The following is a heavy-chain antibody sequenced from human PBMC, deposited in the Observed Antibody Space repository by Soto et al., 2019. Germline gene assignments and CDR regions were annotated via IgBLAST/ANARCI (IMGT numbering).Heavy chain of an antibody. CDR3: ARVPLTCGGDCYIADY. CDR1: GFTFSTYN. CDR2: ISSSSRAI. Sequence: GGSLRLSCAASGFTFSTYNMNWVRQAPGKGLEWVSYISSSSRAIYYADSVKGRFTISRDNAKNSLYLQMNSLRDEDTAVYYCARVPLTCGGDCYIADYWGQGTLVTVSS. J-gene: IGHJ4*02. V-gene: IGHV3-48*02. D-gene: IGHD2-21*02.